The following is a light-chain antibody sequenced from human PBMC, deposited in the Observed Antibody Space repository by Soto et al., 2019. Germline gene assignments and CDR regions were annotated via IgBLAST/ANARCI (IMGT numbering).Light chain of an antibody. V-gene: IGLV2-11*01. CDR1: GSDVDNYNY. CDR3: CSYAGRYTYV. Sequence: QSVLTQPRSVSGSPGQSVTMSCTGTGSDVDNYNYVSWYQQHPGKAPNLMIYDVTKRPSGVPDRISGSKSGNTASLTISGLQAEDEADYYCCSYAGRYTYVFGTGTKVTVL. CDR2: DVT. J-gene: IGLJ1*01.